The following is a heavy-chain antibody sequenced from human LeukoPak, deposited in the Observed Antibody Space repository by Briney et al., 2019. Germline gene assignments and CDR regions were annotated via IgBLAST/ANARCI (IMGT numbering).Heavy chain of an antibody. CDR1: GGSFSGYY. J-gene: IGHJ6*02. CDR3: ARGNIVVVPAAITYYYYYGMDV. CDR2: ISHSGST. D-gene: IGHD2-2*02. V-gene: IGHV4-34*01. Sequence: SETLSLTCAVYGGSFSGYYWSWIRQPPGKGLEWIGEISHSGSTNYNPSLKSRVTISVDTSKNQFSLKLSSVTAADTAVYYCARGNIVVVPAAITYYYYYGMDVWGQGTTVTVSS.